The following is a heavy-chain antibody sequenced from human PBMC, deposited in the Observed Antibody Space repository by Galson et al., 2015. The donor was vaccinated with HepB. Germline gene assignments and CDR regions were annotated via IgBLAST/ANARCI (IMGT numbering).Heavy chain of an antibody. Sequence: SLRLSCAASGFTFSYYAMSWVRQAPGKGLEWVSAITPSGDNTYSADSVKRRFTSSRDNSQNTLFLQMNRLGADDTAIYFCAKVFPEKTDGWYRQALYYFDSWGQGTRVTVSS. V-gene: IGHV3-23*01. D-gene: IGHD6-19*01. CDR1: GFTFSYYA. CDR2: ITPSGDNT. J-gene: IGHJ4*02. CDR3: AKVFPEKTDGWYRQALYYFDS.